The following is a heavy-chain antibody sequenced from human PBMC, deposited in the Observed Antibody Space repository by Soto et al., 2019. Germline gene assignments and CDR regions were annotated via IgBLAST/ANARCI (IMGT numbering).Heavy chain of an antibody. D-gene: IGHD6-13*01. J-gene: IGHJ6*04. CDR3: ARVAGYSSSWYPAVV. Sequence: PSETLSLTCAAYGGSFSGYYWSWIRQPPGKGLEWIGEINHSGSTNYNPSLKSRVTISVDTSKNQFSLKLSSVTAADTAVYYCARVAGYSSSWYPAVVWGKGTTVTVSS. V-gene: IGHV4-34*01. CDR2: INHSGST. CDR1: GGSFSGYY.